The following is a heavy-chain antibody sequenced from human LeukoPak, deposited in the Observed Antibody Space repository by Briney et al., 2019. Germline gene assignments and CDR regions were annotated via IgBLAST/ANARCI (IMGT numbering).Heavy chain of an antibody. D-gene: IGHD2-2*01. CDR1: GGTFSSYA. V-gene: IGHV1-69*13. CDR3: ARDRGSRCSSTSCHDAFDI. J-gene: IGHJ3*02. CDR2: IIPIFGTA. Sequence: SVKVSCKASGGTFSSYAISWVRQAPGQGLEWMGGIIPIFGTANYAQKFQGRVTITADESTSTAYMELSSLRSEDTAVYYCARDRGSRCSSTSCHDAFDIWGQGTMVTVSS.